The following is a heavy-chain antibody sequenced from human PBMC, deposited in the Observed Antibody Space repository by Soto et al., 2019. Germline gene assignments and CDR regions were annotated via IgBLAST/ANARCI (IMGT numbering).Heavy chain of an antibody. V-gene: IGHV3-66*01. J-gene: IGHJ4*02. Sequence: PGGSLRLSCAASGFTVSSNYMSWVRQAPGKGLEWVSVIYSGGSTYYADSVKGRFTISRDNSKNTLYLQMNSLRAEDTAVYYCARDRVLGNGYFDYWGQGTLVTVSS. D-gene: IGHD7-27*01. CDR2: IYSGGST. CDR3: ARDRVLGNGYFDY. CDR1: GFTVSSNY.